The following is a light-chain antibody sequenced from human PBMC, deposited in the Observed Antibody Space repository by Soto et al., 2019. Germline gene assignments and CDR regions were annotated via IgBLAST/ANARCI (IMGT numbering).Light chain of an antibody. V-gene: IGLV1-40*01. Sequence: QSALTQPPSVSGAPGQRVTISCTGSSCNIGAGYDVHWYQQLPGTAPKLLIYGNSNRPSGVPDRFSGSKSGTSASLAITGLQAEDEADYYCQSYDSSLSALYVFGTGTKLTVL. CDR3: QSYDSSLSALYV. J-gene: IGLJ1*01. CDR1: SCNIGAGYD. CDR2: GNS.